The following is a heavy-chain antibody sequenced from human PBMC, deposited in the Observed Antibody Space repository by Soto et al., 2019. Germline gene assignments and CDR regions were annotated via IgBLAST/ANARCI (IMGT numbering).Heavy chain of an antibody. CDR2: INPKSGGT. J-gene: IGHJ6*02. CDR3: ARGDSTDCSNGVCSFFYNHDMDV. D-gene: IGHD2-8*01. V-gene: IGHV1-2*06. CDR1: GYSFTDYH. Sequence: QVQLVQSGAEVKKPGASVKVSCKASGYSFTDYHIHWVRQAPEQGLEWLGRINPKSGGTSTAQKFQGGVTMTTDTSISTASMELTRLTSDDTAIYYCARGDSTDCSNGVCSFFYNHDMDVWGQGTTVTVSS.